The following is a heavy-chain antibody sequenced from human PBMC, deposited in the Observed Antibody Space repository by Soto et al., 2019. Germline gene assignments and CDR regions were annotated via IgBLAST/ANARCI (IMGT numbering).Heavy chain of an antibody. CDR1: GFTFTNNN. CDR2: ISSSSSFR. D-gene: IGHD3-22*01. V-gene: IGHV3-21*01. Sequence: PGGSLRLSCAASGFTFTNNNMNWVRQAPWKGLEWVSSISSSSSFRNYADSVKGRFSISRDNDKKLVYLQMDSLRAEDTAVYYCARDPPLSVLVVVATDDFWGQGTLVTVSS. J-gene: IGHJ4*02. CDR3: ARDPPLSVLVVVATDDF.